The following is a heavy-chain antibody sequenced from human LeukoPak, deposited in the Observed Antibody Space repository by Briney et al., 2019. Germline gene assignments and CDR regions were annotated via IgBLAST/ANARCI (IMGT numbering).Heavy chain of an antibody. CDR2: IQSNTHGGAI. CDR3: TTDDAPRGGWSFDY. D-gene: IGHD6-19*01. J-gene: IGHJ4*02. Sequence: GGSLRLSCAASGFTFTNAWMSWVRQAPGKGLEWVGRIQSNTHGGAIDYAAPVKGRFTISRDDSKNTLYLQMNSLKTEDTAVYYCTTDDAPRGGWSFDYWGQGTLVTVSS. V-gene: IGHV3-15*01. CDR1: GFTFTNAW.